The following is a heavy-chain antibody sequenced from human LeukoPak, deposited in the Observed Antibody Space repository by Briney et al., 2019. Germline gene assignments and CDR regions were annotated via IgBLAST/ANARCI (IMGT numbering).Heavy chain of an antibody. D-gene: IGHD6-13*01. CDR3: ARDESSSWSTSFDY. CDR2: ISAYNGNT. J-gene: IGHJ4*02. Sequence: ASVKVSCKASGYTFTSYGISWVRQAPGQGLEWMGWISAYNGNTNYAQKLQGRVTMTTGTSTSTAYMELRSLRSDDTAAYYCARDESSSWSTSFDYWGQGTLVTVSS. CDR1: GYTFTSYG. V-gene: IGHV1-18*01.